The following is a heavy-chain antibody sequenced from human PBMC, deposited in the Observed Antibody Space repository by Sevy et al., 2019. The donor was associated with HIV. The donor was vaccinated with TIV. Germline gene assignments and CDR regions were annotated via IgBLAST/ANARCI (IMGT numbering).Heavy chain of an antibody. Sequence: GESLKISCAASGFTFSSYGMHWVRQAPGKGLEWVATIWNDMTNKYYADSAKGRFTISRDNSKNTLYLQMNSLGAEDTAVYYCASLPNNYYDRGGYSGDDAFDIWGQGTMVTVSS. CDR3: ASLPNNYYDRGGYSGDDAFDI. V-gene: IGHV3-33*01. J-gene: IGHJ3*02. CDR1: GFTFSSYG. CDR2: IWNDMTNK. D-gene: IGHD3-22*01.